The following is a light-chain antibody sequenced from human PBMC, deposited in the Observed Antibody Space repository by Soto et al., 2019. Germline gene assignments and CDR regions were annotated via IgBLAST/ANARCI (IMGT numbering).Light chain of an antibody. CDR1: KGFVTG. V-gene: IGKV1-5*02. Sequence: DIQMTQSPSTLSELVGAGFTIISRASKGFVTGWAWYQQKPGKAPKLLIYDASSLESGVPSRFSGSGSGTEFTLTISSLQPDDFATYYCQQYNSYSPYTFGQGTKLEIK. CDR2: DAS. J-gene: IGKJ2*01. CDR3: QQYNSYSPYT.